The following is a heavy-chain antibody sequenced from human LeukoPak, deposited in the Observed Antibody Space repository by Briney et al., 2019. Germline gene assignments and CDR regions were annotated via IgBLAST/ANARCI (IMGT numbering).Heavy chain of an antibody. D-gene: IGHD4-11*01. Sequence: PSETLSLTCAVSGDSISSSNWWGWIRQPPGKGLEWIGEIYHSGSTNYNPSLKSRVTISVDESKNQFSLKLSSVTAADTAVYYCASTVTVTTRYDVWGKGTTVTVSS. J-gene: IGHJ6*04. CDR1: GDSISSSNW. V-gene: IGHV4-4*02. CDR2: IYHSGST. CDR3: ASTVTVTTRYDV.